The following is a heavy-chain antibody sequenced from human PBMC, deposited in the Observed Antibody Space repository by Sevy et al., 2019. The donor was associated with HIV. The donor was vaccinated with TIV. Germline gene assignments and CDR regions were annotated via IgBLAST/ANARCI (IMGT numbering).Heavy chain of an antibody. Sequence: GGSLRLSCAASGFTFSNYWMSWVRQAPGKGLEWVAVINQDGREKYHVDSVKGRFTISRDNVKNSLYLQMNSLRVEDTAVYFCARLFSCGGDCYYLDYWGQGAPVTVSS. V-gene: IGHV3-7*01. J-gene: IGHJ4*02. CDR1: GFTFSNYW. D-gene: IGHD2-21*02. CDR2: INQDGREK. CDR3: ARLFSCGGDCYYLDY.